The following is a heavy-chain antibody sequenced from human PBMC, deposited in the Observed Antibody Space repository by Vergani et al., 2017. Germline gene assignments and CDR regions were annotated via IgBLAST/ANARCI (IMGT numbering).Heavy chain of an antibody. D-gene: IGHD3-22*01. J-gene: IGHJ4*02. CDR2: IKSKTDGGTT. CDR1: GFTFDDYG. V-gene: IGHV3-15*01. Sequence: EVQLVESGGGVVRPGGSLRLSCAASGFTFDDYGMSWVRQAPGKGLEWVGRIKSKTDGGTTDYAAPVKGRFTISRDDSKNTLYLQMNSLKTEDTAVYYCTTGGVVDYYDTTHLDYWGQGTLVTVSS. CDR3: TTGGVVDYYDTTHLDY.